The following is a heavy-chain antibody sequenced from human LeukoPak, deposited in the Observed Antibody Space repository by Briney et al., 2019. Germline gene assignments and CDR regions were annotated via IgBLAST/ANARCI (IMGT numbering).Heavy chain of an antibody. D-gene: IGHD1-26*01. J-gene: IGHJ4*02. CDR2: ISSSGTYT. Sequence: GGSLRLSCAASGFTFYTYSMNWVRQAPGKWLEWVSSISSSGTYTYYADSVKGRFTISRDNAKNSLYLQMNSLRPEDTAVYYCARENSGSYYQFDCWGQGTLVTVSS. CDR3: ARENSGSYYQFDC. CDR1: GFTFYTYS. V-gene: IGHV3-21*01.